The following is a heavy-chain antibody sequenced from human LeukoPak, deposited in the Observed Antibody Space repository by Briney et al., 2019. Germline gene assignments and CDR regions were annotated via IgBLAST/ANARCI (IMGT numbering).Heavy chain of an antibody. Sequence: GGSLRLSCAASGFTFSTYGMNWVRQVPGKGLEWVSGINWNGGSTGYADSVKGRFTISRDNAKNSLYLQMNSLRAEDTALYYCARDIVLIAVAVRGSFDIWGQGTMVTVSS. V-gene: IGHV3-20*04. J-gene: IGHJ3*02. D-gene: IGHD6-19*01. CDR1: GFTFSTYG. CDR2: INWNGGST. CDR3: ARDIVLIAVAVRGSFDI.